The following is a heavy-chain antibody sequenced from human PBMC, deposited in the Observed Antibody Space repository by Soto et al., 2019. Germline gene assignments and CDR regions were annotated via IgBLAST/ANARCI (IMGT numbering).Heavy chain of an antibody. CDR2: ISWGGGST. CDR3: AKDRGYSTGATLDY. CDR1: GFTFDDYT. J-gene: IGHJ4*02. V-gene: IGHV3-43*01. Sequence: PGGSLRLSCAASGFTFDDYTMHWVRQAPGKGLKWVSLISWGGGSTYYADSVKGRFTISRDNSKDSLYLQMNSLRTEDTALYYCAKDRGYSTGATLDYWGQGTLVTVSS. D-gene: IGHD6-19*01.